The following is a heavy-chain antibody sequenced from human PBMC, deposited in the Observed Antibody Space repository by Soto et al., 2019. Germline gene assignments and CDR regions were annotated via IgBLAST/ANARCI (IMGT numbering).Heavy chain of an antibody. CDR1: GFVFTNYG. J-gene: IGHJ4*02. D-gene: IGHD6-19*01. CDR3: ARDVAMPSGLGLGY. V-gene: IGHV3-30*03. Sequence: GGSLRLSCAASGFVFTNYGMHWVRQAPGKGLEWVAFISNDGSKKYYADSVKGRFTISRDNSENTVYLQMTSLRPDDTAVFYCARDVAMPSGLGLGYWGQGTLVTVSS. CDR2: ISNDGSKK.